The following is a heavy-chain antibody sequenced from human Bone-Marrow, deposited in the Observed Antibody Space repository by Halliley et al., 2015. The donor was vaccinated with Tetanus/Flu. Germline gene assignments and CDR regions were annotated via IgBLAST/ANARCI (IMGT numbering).Heavy chain of an antibody. D-gene: IGHD2-15*01. J-gene: IGHJ4*02. CDR2: TQ. CDR3: ARALLGYCSGASCPFDY. Sequence: TQNYAESVKGRFTISRDNAQNSIYLQMSSLGDEDTAVYYCARALLGYCSGASCPFDYWGQGTLVTVSS. V-gene: IGHV3-48*02.